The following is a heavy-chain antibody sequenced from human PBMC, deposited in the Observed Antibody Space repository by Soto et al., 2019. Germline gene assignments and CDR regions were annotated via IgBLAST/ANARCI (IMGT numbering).Heavy chain of an antibody. J-gene: IGHJ4*01. D-gene: IGHD3-22*01. V-gene: IGHV3-23*01. CDR1: GFTFTSHS. CDR3: AKEPSQIYDSGGYPYVLYFDY. CDR2: ISGSGDLT. Sequence: PGGSLRLSCAASGFTFTSHSMSWVRQAPGKGLEWVSGISGSGDLTYYADSVKGRFTVSRDNSKNTLCLQMNSLRAEDTAVYYCAKEPSQIYDSGGYPYVLYFDYWGQGALVTVSS.